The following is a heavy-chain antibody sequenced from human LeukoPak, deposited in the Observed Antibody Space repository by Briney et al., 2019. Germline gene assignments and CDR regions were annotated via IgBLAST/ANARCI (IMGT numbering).Heavy chain of an antibody. Sequence: GGSLRLSCAASGFTFSSYGMHWVRQAPGKGLEWVAFIRYDGSNKYYADSVKGRFTISRDNSKNTLYLQMNSLRAEDTAVYYCAKAPSMVRGVPYYYYMDVWGKGTTVTVSS. CDR1: GFTFSSYG. D-gene: IGHD3-10*01. CDR3: AKAPSMVRGVPYYYYMDV. J-gene: IGHJ6*03. CDR2: IRYDGSNK. V-gene: IGHV3-30*02.